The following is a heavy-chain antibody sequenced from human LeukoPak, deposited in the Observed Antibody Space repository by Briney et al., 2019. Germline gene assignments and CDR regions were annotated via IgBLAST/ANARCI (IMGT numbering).Heavy chain of an antibody. Sequence: SETLSLTCTVSGGSVSSYYWSWIRQPPGKGLEWIGYIYYSGSTNYNPSLKSRVTISVDTSKNQLSLKLSSVTAADTAVYYCARGPGYSYYYYMDVWGKGTTVTVSS. CDR1: GGSVSSYY. CDR2: IYYSGST. CDR3: ARGPGYSYYYYMDV. D-gene: IGHD3-9*01. V-gene: IGHV4-59*02. J-gene: IGHJ6*03.